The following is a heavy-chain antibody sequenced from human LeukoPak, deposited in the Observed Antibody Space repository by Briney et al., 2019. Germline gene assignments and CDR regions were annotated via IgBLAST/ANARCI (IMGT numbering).Heavy chain of an antibody. V-gene: IGHV4-59*01. CDR2: IYYSGST. CDR1: GGSISSYY. CDR3: ARPIVGYPHGAFDI. Sequence: SETLSLTCTVYGGSISSYYWSWIRQPPGKGLEWIGYIYYSGSTNYNPSLKSRVTISVDTSKNQFSLKLSSVTAADTAVYYCARPIVGYPHGAFDIWGQGTMVTVSS. D-gene: IGHD3-22*01. J-gene: IGHJ3*02.